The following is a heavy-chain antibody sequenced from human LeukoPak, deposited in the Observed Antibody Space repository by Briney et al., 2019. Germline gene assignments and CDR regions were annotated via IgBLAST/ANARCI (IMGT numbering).Heavy chain of an antibody. CDR2: IRYDGSNK. D-gene: IGHD2-2*01. CDR1: GFTFSSYG. J-gene: IGHJ5*02. V-gene: IGHV3-30*02. Sequence: PGGSLRLSCAASGFTFSSYGMHWVRQAPGKGLEWVAFIRYDGSNKYYADSVKGRFTISRDNSKNTLYLQMNSPRAEDTAVYYCAKDLLRVVPAAKGNWFDPWGQGTLVTVSS. CDR3: AKDLLRVVPAAKGNWFDP.